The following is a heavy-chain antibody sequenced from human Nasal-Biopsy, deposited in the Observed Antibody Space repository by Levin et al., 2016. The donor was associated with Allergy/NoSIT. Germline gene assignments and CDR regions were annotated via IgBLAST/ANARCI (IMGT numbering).Heavy chain of an antibody. CDR2: INPNTGVT. D-gene: IGHD7-27*01. Sequence: ASVKVSCKASGYTFIDYYIHWVRQAPGQGLEWMGWINPNTGVTNYEQKFQDTVTMTRDRSTSTAYLDLSSLRSDDTAVYYCARDTQNWGFDSWGQGTLVTVSS. CDR1: GYTFIDYY. CDR3: ARDTQNWGFDS. J-gene: IGHJ4*02. V-gene: IGHV1-2*02.